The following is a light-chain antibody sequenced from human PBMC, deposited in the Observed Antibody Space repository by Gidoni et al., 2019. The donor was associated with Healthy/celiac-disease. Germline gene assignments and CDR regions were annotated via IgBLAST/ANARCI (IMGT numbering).Light chain of an antibody. J-gene: IGKJ1*01. V-gene: IGKV2-28*01. Sequence: IVMTQSPLSLPVTPGEPASISCRSSQSLLHSNGYNCLDGSLQKPGQSPQLLIYLGSTRASGVPDRFSGSGSGTDFTLKISRVEAEDVGVYYCRQALQTPRTFXRXTKVXIK. CDR3: RQALQTPRT. CDR2: LGS. CDR1: QSLLHSNGYNC.